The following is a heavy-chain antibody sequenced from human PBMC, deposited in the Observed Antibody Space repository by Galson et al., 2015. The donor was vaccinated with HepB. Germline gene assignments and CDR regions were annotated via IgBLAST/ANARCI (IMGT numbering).Heavy chain of an antibody. CDR3: ARDPTYGGVIGPCSDF. Sequence: SLRLSCAASGFTFSTFAMTWVRQAPGKGLEWVSSISSSSTSTYYADSVKGRFSISRDNSKNTLYLHMNSLRAEDTAVFYCARDPTYGGVIGPCSDFRSQGALVTASS. CDR2: ISSSSTST. J-gene: IGHJ4*02. CDR1: GFTFSTFA. D-gene: IGHD3-16*02. V-gene: IGHV3-23*01.